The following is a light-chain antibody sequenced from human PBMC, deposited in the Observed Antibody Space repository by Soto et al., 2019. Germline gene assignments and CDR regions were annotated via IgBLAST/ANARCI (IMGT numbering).Light chain of an antibody. CDR2: DAS. V-gene: IGKV3-20*01. CDR3: QQYGSSPRT. Sequence: EIVLTQSPGTLSLSPGERATLPCRASQSVKSSYLAWYQQKPGQAPRLLISDASSRATGIPDRFSGSGSGTDFTLTISRLEPEDFAVYYCQQYGSSPRTFGQGTKVDIK. CDR1: QSVKSSY. J-gene: IGKJ1*01.